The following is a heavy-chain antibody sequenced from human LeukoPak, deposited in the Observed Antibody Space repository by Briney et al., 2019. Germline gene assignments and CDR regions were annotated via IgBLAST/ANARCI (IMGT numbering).Heavy chain of an antibody. J-gene: IGHJ5*02. V-gene: IGHV4-39*07. Sequence: PSETLSLTCTVSGGSISSSRYYWDWIRQPPGKGLEWIGSMYYTGSTYFNPSLKSRVTISADTSKNQFSLKLSSVTAADTAVYYCACGYSYGSHVVDWFDPWGQGTLVTVSS. CDR3: ACGYSYGSHVVDWFDP. CDR2: MYYTGST. CDR1: GGSISSSRYY. D-gene: IGHD5-18*01.